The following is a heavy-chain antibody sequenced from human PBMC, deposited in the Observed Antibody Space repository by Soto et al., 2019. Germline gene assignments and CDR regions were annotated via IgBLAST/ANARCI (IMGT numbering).Heavy chain of an antibody. J-gene: IGHJ4*02. CDR3: ARDYGDLLLDY. CDR1: GYTFTSYA. D-gene: IGHD4-17*01. Sequence: QVQLVQSGAEVKKPGASVKVSCKASGYTFTSYAMHWVRQAPGQRLEWMGWINAGNGNKKYSQKFQGRVTITRDTSASTAYMELSSLRSEDTAVYYCARDYGDLLLDYWGQGTLVTVSS. V-gene: IGHV1-3*01. CDR2: INAGNGNK.